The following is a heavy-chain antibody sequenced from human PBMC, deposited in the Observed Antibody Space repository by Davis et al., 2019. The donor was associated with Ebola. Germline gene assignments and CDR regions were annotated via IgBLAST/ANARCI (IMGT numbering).Heavy chain of an antibody. CDR1: GFTSSDYA. V-gene: IGHV3-33*03. J-gene: IGHJ4*02. CDR3: IKDFGSS. CDR2: IWFDGNNK. D-gene: IGHD6-6*01. Sequence: PGGSLRLSFVASGFTSSDYAMHGVPQAPGKGLEWVVDIWFDGNNKFYGDSVRGRFTISRDNSRSSLQLHMNNVTTGEPALYYCIKDFGSSWGQGTLVTVSP.